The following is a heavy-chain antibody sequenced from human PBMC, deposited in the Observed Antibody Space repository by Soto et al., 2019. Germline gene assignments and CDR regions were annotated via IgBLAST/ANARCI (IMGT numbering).Heavy chain of an antibody. CDR3: AKDHSRGYSSTAGIDY. Sequence: PGGSLRLSCAASGFTFSSYGMHWVRQAPGKGLEWVAVISYDGSNKYYADSVKGRFTISRDNSKNTLYLQMNSLRAEDTAVYYCAKDHSRGYSSTAGIDYWGQGTLVTVSS. D-gene: IGHD5-18*01. V-gene: IGHV3-30*18. CDR2: ISYDGSNK. CDR1: GFTFSSYG. J-gene: IGHJ4*02.